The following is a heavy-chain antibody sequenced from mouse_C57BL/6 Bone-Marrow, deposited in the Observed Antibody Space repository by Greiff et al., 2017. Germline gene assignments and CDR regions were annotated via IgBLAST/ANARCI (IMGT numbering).Heavy chain of an antibody. CDR1: GFTFSSYA. D-gene: IGHD2-4*01. CDR2: ISDGGSYT. CDR3: ASYYDYDEGY. Sequence: EVKLMESGGGLVKPGGSLKLSCAASGFTFSSYAMSWVRQTPEKRLEWVATISDGGSYTYYPDNVKGRFTISRDNAKNNLYLQMSHLKSEDTAMYYCASYYDYDEGYWGQGTTLTVSS. V-gene: IGHV5-4*03. J-gene: IGHJ2*01.